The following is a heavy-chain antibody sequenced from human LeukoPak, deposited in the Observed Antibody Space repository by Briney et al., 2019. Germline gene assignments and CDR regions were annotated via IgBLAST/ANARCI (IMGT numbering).Heavy chain of an antibody. CDR3: ARAYCSSNTSCARGWYFDL. J-gene: IGHJ2*01. CDR1: GNTFTSYY. CDR2: INPSGGST. D-gene: IGHD2-2*01. Sequence: ASVKVSCKASGNTFTSYYMHWVRQAPGQGLEWMGIINPSGGSTSYAQKFQGRVTITRDTSTSTVYMELSSLRSEDTAVYYCARAYCSSNTSCARGWYFDLWGRGTLVTASS. V-gene: IGHV1-46*01.